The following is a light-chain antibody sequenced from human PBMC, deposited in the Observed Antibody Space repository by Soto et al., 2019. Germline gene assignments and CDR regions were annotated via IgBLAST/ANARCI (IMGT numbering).Light chain of an antibody. CDR2: GAS. CDR3: QQYNTCPPLT. V-gene: IGKV3-15*01. CDR1: QTVSNH. Sequence: VMTQSPSTLSVSPGDRVTFSCRASQTVSNHVGWYQQKPGKPPRLLIYGASTRATGVPARFSGGGSGTEFTLTIISLQSADFAAYYCQQYNTCPPLTFGRGTKVEIK. J-gene: IGKJ4*01.